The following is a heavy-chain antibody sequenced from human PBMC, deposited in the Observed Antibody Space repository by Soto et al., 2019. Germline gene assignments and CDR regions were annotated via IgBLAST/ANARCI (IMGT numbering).Heavy chain of an antibody. CDR3: ARILTTDFRMDAFDI. Sequence: GASVKVSCKASGYTFTSYAMHWVRQAPGQRLEWMGWINAGNGNTKYSQKFQGRVTITRDTSASTAYMELSSLRSEDTAVYYCARILTTDFRMDAFDIWGQGTMVTVSS. J-gene: IGHJ3*02. D-gene: IGHD4-17*01. V-gene: IGHV1-3*01. CDR2: INAGNGNT. CDR1: GYTFTSYA.